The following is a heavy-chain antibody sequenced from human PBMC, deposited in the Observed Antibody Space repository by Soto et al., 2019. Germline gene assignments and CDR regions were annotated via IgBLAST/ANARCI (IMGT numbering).Heavy chain of an antibody. J-gene: IGHJ6*02. CDR3: ARGGEEYSSFVYYGMDV. V-gene: IGHV3-30-3*01. CDR2: ISYDGNNK. Sequence: QVQLVESGGGVVQPGRSLRLSCAASGFTFSSYAMHWVRQAPGKGLKWVAVISYDGNNKYYADSVKGRFTISRDNSKNTLYLQMNSLRAEDTAVYYCARGGEEYSSFVYYGMDVWGQGTTVTVSS. CDR1: GFTFSSYA. D-gene: IGHD6-6*01.